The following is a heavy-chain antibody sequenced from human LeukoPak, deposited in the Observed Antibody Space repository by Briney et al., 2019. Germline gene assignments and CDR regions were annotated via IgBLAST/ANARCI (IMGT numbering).Heavy chain of an antibody. CDR1: GFTFSNYA. Sequence: SGGSLRLSCAASGFTFSNYAMNWVRQAPGKGLEWVANIKQDGSEKYYVDSVKGRFTISRDNAKNSLYLQMNSLRAEDTAVYYCARDQILGFDWLNDYWGQGTLVTVSP. J-gene: IGHJ4*02. V-gene: IGHV3-7*01. CDR3: ARDQILGFDWLNDY. CDR2: IKQDGSEK. D-gene: IGHD3-9*01.